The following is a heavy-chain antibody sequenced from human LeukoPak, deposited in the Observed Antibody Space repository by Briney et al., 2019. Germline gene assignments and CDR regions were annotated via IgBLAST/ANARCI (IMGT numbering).Heavy chain of an antibody. Sequence: ASVKVSCKAFGYPFASYGICWVRQAPGQGLEWMGWISAYKGNTNYAQKFQGRVTMTTDTSTSTAYMELRSLRSDDTAVYYCARDHGGKVDRYFDLWGRGTLVTVSS. V-gene: IGHV1-18*01. CDR2: ISAYKGNT. J-gene: IGHJ2*01. CDR1: GYPFASYG. D-gene: IGHD4-23*01. CDR3: ARDHGGKVDRYFDL.